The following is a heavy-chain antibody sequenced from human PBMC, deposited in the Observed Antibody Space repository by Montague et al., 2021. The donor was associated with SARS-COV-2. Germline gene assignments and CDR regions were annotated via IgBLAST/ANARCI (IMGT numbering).Heavy chain of an antibody. CDR2: IYTSGST. CDR3: ARDCSKSSGGISVFDY. V-gene: IGHV4-4*07. J-gene: IGHJ4*02. CDR1: GGSISNYY. D-gene: IGHD2-15*01. Sequence: SETLSLTCTVSGGSISNYYWSWIRQPAGKGLEWIGRIYTSGSTNXXPSLKSRISVSVDTSKNQFSLKLSSVTAADTAVYYCARDCSKSSGGISVFDYWGQGTLVTVSS.